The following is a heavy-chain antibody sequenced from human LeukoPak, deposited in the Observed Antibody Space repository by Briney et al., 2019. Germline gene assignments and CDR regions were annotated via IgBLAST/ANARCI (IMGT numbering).Heavy chain of an antibody. CDR3: ARDLFYGDLRALWYVDL. CDR1: GGSISSGSYY. Sequence: SETLSLTCTVSGGSISSGSYYWSWIRQPAGKGLEWIGRIYTSGSTNYNPSLKSRVTISVDTSKNQFSLKLSSVTAADTAVYYCARDLFYGDLRALWYVDLWGRGTLVTVSS. D-gene: IGHD4-17*01. J-gene: IGHJ2*01. V-gene: IGHV4-61*02. CDR2: IYTSGST.